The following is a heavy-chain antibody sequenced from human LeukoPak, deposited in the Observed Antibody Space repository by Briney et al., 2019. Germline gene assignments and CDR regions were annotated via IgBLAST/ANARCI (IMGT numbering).Heavy chain of an antibody. J-gene: IGHJ6*02. Sequence: GGSLRLSCAASGFTFDNYGMQWVRQAPGKGLEWVAVISYDESKKYYADSVEGRFTISRDSSKNTLYLQMNSLRAEDTAVYYCAKSYGSGLHGDYYGMDVWGQGTTVTVS. D-gene: IGHD3-10*01. CDR2: ISYDESKK. V-gene: IGHV3-30*18. CDR1: GFTFDNYG. CDR3: AKSYGSGLHGDYYGMDV.